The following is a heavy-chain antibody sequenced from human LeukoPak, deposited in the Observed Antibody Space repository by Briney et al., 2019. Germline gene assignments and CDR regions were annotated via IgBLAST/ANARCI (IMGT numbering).Heavy chain of an antibody. CDR2: IYYSGST. CDR3: ARLVMLLSYGENFDY. CDR1: GGSISSSSYY. D-gene: IGHD5-18*01. V-gene: IGHV4-39*01. Sequence: SETLSLTCTVSGGSISSSSYYWGWIRQPPGKGLEWIGSIYYSGSTYYNPSLKSRVTLSVDTSKNQFSLKLSSVTAADTAVYYCARLVMLLSYGENFDYWGQGTLVTVSS. J-gene: IGHJ4*02.